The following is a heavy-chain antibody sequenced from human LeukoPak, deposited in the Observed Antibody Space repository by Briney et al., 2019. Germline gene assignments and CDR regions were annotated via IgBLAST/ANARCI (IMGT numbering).Heavy chain of an antibody. CDR2: MNPNSGNT. Sequence: ASVKVSCKASGYTFTGYYMHWVRQAPGQGLEWMGWMNPNSGNTGYAQKFQGRVTMTRNTSISTAYMELSSLRSEDTAVYYCARGRASYYYGSGGWGQGTLVTVSS. J-gene: IGHJ4*02. D-gene: IGHD3-10*01. CDR1: GYTFTGYY. CDR3: ARGRASYYYGSGG. V-gene: IGHV1-8*02.